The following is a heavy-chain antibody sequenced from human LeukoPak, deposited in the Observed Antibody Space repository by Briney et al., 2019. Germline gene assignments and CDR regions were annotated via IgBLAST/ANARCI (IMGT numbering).Heavy chain of an antibody. Sequence: PGGSLRLSCAASGFTFSSYAMSWVHQAPGKGLEWVSAISGSGGSTYYADSVKGRFTISRDNSKNTLYLQMNSLRAEDTAVYYCAKDGRIAAASRYFQHWGQGTLVTVSS. J-gene: IGHJ1*01. D-gene: IGHD6-13*01. CDR2: ISGSGGST. CDR3: AKDGRIAAASRYFQH. V-gene: IGHV3-23*01. CDR1: GFTFSSYA.